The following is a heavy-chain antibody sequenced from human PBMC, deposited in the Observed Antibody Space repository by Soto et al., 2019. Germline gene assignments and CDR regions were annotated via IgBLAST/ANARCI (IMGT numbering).Heavy chain of an antibody. CDR1: GVSLNTADTW. J-gene: IGHJ6*02. CDR3: VLSRQRESGNVYGLDV. D-gene: IGHD2-15*01. CDR2: YHSGGST. V-gene: IGHV4-30-4*01. Sequence: QVQLQESGSGLVKPSQSLSLTCTVSGVSLNTADTWWSGIRQSPGKGLEFIGYYHSGGSTYYDASFSSRVIISADTSNSQFSLQLSSLPVADTAVFFCVLSRQRESGNVYGLDVLGQGTTVTVSS.